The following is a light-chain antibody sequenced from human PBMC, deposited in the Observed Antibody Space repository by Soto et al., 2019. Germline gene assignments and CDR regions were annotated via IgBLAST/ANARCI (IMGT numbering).Light chain of an antibody. Sequence: DIQMTQSPSSLSASVGDRVTITCQASQDISNYLNWYQQKPGKAPKLLIYDASNLETGVPSRFSGRGSGTEFTFTISSLQPEDIATYYCQQYDNLAITFGQGTRLEIK. CDR3: QQYDNLAIT. CDR1: QDISNY. J-gene: IGKJ5*01. V-gene: IGKV1-33*01. CDR2: DAS.